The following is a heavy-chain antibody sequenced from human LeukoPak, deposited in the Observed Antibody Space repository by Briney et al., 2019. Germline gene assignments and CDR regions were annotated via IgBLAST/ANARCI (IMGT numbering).Heavy chain of an antibody. CDR3: AHYYYGSETYDS. Sequence: PGGSLRLSCAASGFTFSSYAMSWVRQAPGKGLEWVSAISGSGGSTYYADSVKGRFTISRDNFKNTLYLQMNSLRAEDTAVYYCAHYYYGSETYDSWGQGTLVTVSS. V-gene: IGHV3-23*01. D-gene: IGHD3-10*01. CDR1: GFTFSSYA. CDR2: ISGSGGST. J-gene: IGHJ4*02.